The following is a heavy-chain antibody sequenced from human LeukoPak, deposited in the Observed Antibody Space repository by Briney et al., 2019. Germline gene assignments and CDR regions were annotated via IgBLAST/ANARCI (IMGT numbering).Heavy chain of an antibody. CDR3: ARFLGATKDDY. J-gene: IGHJ4*02. CDR2: INPNSGGT. Sequence: GASVKVSCKAFGYTFTGYYMHRVRQAPGQGLEWMGRINPNSGGTNYAQKFQGRVIMTRDTSISTAYMELSRLRSDDTAVYYCARFLGATKDDYWGQGTLVTVSS. V-gene: IGHV1-2*06. D-gene: IGHD1-26*01. CDR1: GYTFTGYY.